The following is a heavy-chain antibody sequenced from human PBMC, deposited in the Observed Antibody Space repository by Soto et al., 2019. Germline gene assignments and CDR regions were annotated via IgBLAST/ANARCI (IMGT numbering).Heavy chain of an antibody. CDR3: TRGGIYDILTGYYYYYYMDV. D-gene: IGHD3-9*01. CDR1: GFTFSGSA. V-gene: IGHV3-73*01. Sequence: PGGSLRLSCAASGFTFSGSAMHWVRQASGKGLEWVGRIRSKANSYATAYAASVKGRFTISRDDSKNTAYLQMNSLKTEDTAVYYCTRGGIYDILTGYYYYYYMDVWGKGTTVTV. J-gene: IGHJ6*03. CDR2: IRSKANSYAT.